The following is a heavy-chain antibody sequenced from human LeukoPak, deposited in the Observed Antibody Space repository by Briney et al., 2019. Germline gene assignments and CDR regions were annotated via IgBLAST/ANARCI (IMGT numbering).Heavy chain of an antibody. Sequence: GGSLRLSCVASGFTFRTYGMHWVRQAPGKGLEWVAFIRYDGNRNYYAGSAKGRFTISRDNSKNMLFLQMNDLRAEDTAVYYCAKIGVATIGYYYYYMDVRGKGTTVSVSS. V-gene: IGHV3-30*02. CDR3: AKIGVATIGYYYYYMDV. D-gene: IGHD5-12*01. J-gene: IGHJ6*03. CDR2: IRYDGNRN. CDR1: GFTFRTYG.